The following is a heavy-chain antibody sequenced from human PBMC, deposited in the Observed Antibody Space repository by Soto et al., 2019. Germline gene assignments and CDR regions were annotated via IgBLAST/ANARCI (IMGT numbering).Heavy chain of an antibody. CDR1: GDSVSSNSAA. CDR2: TYYRSKWYN. CDR3: ARGRPRVATRDYYYYYGMDV. Sequence: SQTLSLTCAISGDSVSSNSAAWNWIRQSPSRGLEWLGRTYYRSKWYNDYAVSVKSRITINPDTSKNRFSLQLNSVTPEDTAVYYCARGRPRVATRDYYYYYGMDVWGQGTTVTVSS. D-gene: IGHD5-12*01. J-gene: IGHJ6*02. V-gene: IGHV6-1*01.